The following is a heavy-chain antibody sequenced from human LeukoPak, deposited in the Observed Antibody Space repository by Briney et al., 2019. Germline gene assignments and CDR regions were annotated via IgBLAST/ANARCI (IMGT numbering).Heavy chain of an antibody. D-gene: IGHD2-15*01. J-gene: IGHJ4*02. Sequence: GGSLRLSCAASGFTFSSYAMSWVRQAPGKGLEWVSAISDSGGSTYHADSVKGRFTISRDTSKNTLYLQMNSLRGDDTAVYYCAKGSSGGRPYYFDYWGQGTLVTVSS. V-gene: IGHV3-23*01. CDR3: AKGSSGGRPYYFDY. CDR2: ISDSGGST. CDR1: GFTFSSYA.